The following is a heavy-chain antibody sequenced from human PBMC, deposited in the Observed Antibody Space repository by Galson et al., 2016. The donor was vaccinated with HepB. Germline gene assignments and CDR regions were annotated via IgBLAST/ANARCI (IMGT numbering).Heavy chain of an antibody. D-gene: IGHD3-3*01. V-gene: IGHV3-23*01. J-gene: IGHJ6*02. CDR1: RFTFSSYA. CDR2: ISGSGGST. Sequence: SLRLSCAASRFTFSSYAMSWVRQAPGKGLEWVSVISGSGGSTYYADSVKGRFTISRDNSKNTLSLQMNSLRAADTAVYYCANEGTIFGVVPYGMDVWGQGTKVIVSS. CDR3: ANEGTIFGVVPYGMDV.